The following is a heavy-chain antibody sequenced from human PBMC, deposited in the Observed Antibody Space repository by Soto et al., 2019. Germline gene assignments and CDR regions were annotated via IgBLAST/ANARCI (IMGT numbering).Heavy chain of an antibody. CDR1: GYSFTTHW. CDR2: IYPGDSDT. J-gene: IGHJ6*02. V-gene: IGHV5-51*01. Sequence: PGESLKISCKGSGYSFTTHWVGWVRQMPGKGLEWMGIIYPGDSDTKYNPSIQGQVTISADKSITTTYLQWSSLKASDTAIYYCAASIFYYGMDGWGQGTTGTAP. CDR3: AASIFYYGMDG.